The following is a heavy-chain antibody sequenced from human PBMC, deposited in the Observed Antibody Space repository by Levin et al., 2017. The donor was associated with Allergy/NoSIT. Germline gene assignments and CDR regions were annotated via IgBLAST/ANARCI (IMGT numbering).Heavy chain of an antibody. Sequence: GESLKISCAASGFPFSNSWMSWVRPAPGKGLEWVGRIKSKTDGGTTDYAAPVKGRFTIARDDSKNTLYLQMNSLQTEDTAVYYCTTEGDVVVVAATAEYFQHWGQGTLVTVSS. V-gene: IGHV3-15*01. CDR3: TTEGDVVVVAATAEYFQH. D-gene: IGHD2-15*01. CDR2: IKSKTDGGTT. J-gene: IGHJ1*01. CDR1: GFPFSNSW.